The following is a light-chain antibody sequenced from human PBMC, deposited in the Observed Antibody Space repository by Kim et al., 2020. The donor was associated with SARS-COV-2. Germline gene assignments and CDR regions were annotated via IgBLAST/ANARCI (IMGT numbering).Light chain of an antibody. J-gene: IGLJ2*01. CDR3: HVWDTSSDHGV. CDR2: NDG. CDR1: NMGGKK. Sequence: ARGQRAGVSCGGNNMGGKKGRGYQRRRGRARGVVIYNDGERPAGSPERFSGSSSGNAASLAISRVEAGDEADDYCHVWDTSSDHGVFGGGTQLTV. V-gene: IGLV3-21*02.